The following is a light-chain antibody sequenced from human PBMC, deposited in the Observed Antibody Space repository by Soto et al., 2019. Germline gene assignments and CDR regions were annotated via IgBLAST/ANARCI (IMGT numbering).Light chain of an antibody. Sequence: DIQLTHSPSSLSAPARDRVTITCRASQSISSWLAWYQQKPGKAPKLLIYKASSLESGVPSRFSGSGSGTEFTLTISSLQPDDFATYYCQQYNSYSRTFGQGTKVDI. V-gene: IGKV1-5*03. CDR2: KAS. CDR3: QQYNSYSRT. J-gene: IGKJ1*01. CDR1: QSISSW.